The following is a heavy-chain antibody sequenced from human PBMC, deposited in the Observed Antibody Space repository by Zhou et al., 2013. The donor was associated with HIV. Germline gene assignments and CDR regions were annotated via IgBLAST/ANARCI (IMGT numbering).Heavy chain of an antibody. CDR1: GYTFTSYG. Sequence: QVQVVQSGAEVKKPGASVKVSCKASGYTFTSYGISWVRQAPGEGLEWMGWISAYNGNANYAQKIQGRVSMTTDTSTSTAYMELRSLRSDDTAVYYCARDLDCSGGTCYPSYYYNGMDVVGPRDHGHRLL. CDR2: ISAYNGNA. CDR3: ARDLDCSGGTCYPSYYYNGMDV. V-gene: IGHV1-18*01. J-gene: IGHJ6*02. D-gene: IGHD2-15*01.